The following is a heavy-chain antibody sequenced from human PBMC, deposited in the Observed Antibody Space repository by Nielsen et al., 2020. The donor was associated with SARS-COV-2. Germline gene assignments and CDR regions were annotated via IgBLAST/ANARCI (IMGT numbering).Heavy chain of an antibody. CDR1: GFTFDDYA. CDR2: ISWNSGSI. CDR3: AKDISWGYYDSTTGGPYFDY. J-gene: IGHJ4*02. Sequence: GGSLRLSCAASGFTFDDYAMHWVRQAPGKGLEWVSGISWNSGSIGYADSVKGRFTISRDNAKTSLYLQMNSLRAEDTALYYCAKDISWGYYDSTTGGPYFDYWGQGTLVTVSS. D-gene: IGHD3-22*01. V-gene: IGHV3-9*01.